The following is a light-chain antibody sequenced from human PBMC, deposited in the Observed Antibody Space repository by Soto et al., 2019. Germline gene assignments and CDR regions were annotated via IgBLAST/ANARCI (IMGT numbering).Light chain of an antibody. J-gene: IGKJ1*01. CDR2: DTS. CDR3: QHYNSYTWT. Sequence: DIQMTQSPSSLSASVGDRVTITCRASQGISSWLAWYQQKPGKAPKLLIYDTSSLESGVPSRFSGSGSGTEFTLTISSLQPDDFATYYCQHYNSYTWTFGQGTNVDIK. V-gene: IGKV1-5*01. CDR1: QGISSW.